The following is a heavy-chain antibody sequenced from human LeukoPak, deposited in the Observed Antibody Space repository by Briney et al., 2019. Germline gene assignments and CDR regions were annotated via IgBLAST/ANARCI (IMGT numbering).Heavy chain of an antibody. Sequence: SETLSLTCTVSGGSISSYYWSWIRQPPGKGLEWIGNIYYSGSTNYNPSLKSRVTISADTSKNQFSLNLSSVTAADTDVYYCAREGNYYGSGTYYGGAFDIWGQGTMVIVSS. CDR1: GGSISSYY. J-gene: IGHJ3*02. CDR2: IYYSGST. V-gene: IGHV4-59*01. D-gene: IGHD3-10*01. CDR3: AREGNYYGSGTYYGGAFDI.